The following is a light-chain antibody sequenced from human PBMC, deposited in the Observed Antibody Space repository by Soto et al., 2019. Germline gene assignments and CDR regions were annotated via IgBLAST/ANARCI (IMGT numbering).Light chain of an antibody. CDR2: DAS. CDR3: QQRSNWPLT. Sequence: EIVMTQSPATLSVSPGERATLSCRAGQSIGDTLAWYQHKPGQAPRLLIYDASNRATGIPARFSGSGSGTDFTLTISSLEPEDFAVYYCQQRSNWPLTFGQGTRLEI. J-gene: IGKJ5*01. CDR1: QSIGDT. V-gene: IGKV3-11*01.